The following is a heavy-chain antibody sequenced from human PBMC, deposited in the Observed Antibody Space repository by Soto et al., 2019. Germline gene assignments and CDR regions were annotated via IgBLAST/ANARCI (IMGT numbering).Heavy chain of an antibody. CDR2: ISWNGNFT. D-gene: IGHD2-15*01. CDR3: VGGSWFD. Sequence: EVQLVESGGDMVQPGRSLKLSCVGSGYSFEDYSMHLVRQAPGKGLEWVSGISWNGNFTGYSDSVKGRFTISRDNAKNSLFLQMRSLSLEDTALYYCVGGSWFDWGQGTLVTVSS. CDR1: GYSFEDYS. V-gene: IGHV3-9*01. J-gene: IGHJ4*02.